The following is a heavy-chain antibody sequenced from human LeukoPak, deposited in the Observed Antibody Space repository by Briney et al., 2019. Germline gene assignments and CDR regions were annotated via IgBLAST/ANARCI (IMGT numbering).Heavy chain of an antibody. D-gene: IGHD1-1*01. V-gene: IGHV4-39*01. J-gene: IGHJ4*02. CDR2: IYHGST. CDR1: GGSMSTDGLF. CDR3: AATTATAPRLFDS. Sequence: SETLSLTCTVSGGSMSTDGLFWGGVRQPPGKGLEWIGNIYHGSTYYNPSLVSRVTISVDSSKSQFSLKVSSLSAADTAVYFCAATTATAPRLFDSWGQGTLVTVSS.